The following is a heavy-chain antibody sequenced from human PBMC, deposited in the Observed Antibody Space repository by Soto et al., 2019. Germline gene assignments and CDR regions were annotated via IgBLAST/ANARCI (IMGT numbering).Heavy chain of an antibody. Sequence: PGGSLRLSCAASGFTFSSYAMHWVRQAPGKGLEWVAVISYDGSNKYYADSVKGRFTISRDNSKNTLYLQMNSLRAEDTAVYYCATGVFDYWGQGTLVTVSS. V-gene: IGHV3-30-3*01. CDR2: ISYDGSNK. CDR3: ATGVFDY. J-gene: IGHJ4*02. D-gene: IGHD2-8*01. CDR1: GFTFSSYA.